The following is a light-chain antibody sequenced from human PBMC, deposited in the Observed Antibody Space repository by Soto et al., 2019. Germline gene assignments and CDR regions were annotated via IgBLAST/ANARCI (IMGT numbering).Light chain of an antibody. V-gene: IGKV3-15*01. CDR1: QSVSDN. Sequence: EIVMTQSPATLSVSPGERATLSCRAIQSVSDNLAWYQRKPGQAPRLLIYGASTRATGIPARFSGSGSETEFTLTISSLQSEDFAIYYCQQSNNWPYTFGQGTKVDIK. J-gene: IGKJ2*01. CDR2: GAS. CDR3: QQSNNWPYT.